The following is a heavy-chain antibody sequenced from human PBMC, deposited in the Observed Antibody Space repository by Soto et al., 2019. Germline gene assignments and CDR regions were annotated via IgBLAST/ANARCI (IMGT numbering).Heavy chain of an antibody. D-gene: IGHD3-16*02. V-gene: IGHV4-59*02. CDR3: ARLAPRYRIRDYNYYSLDF. Sequence: SETLSLTCTVSGGSVSNYYWTWIRQPPGKGLEGISYINYSGSTDHSPSLKSRVTISLDTSKNQFSLRLISVTAADTAVYYCARLAPRYRIRDYNYYSLDFWGQGTTVTVSS. CDR2: INYSGST. J-gene: IGHJ6*02. CDR1: GGSVSNYY.